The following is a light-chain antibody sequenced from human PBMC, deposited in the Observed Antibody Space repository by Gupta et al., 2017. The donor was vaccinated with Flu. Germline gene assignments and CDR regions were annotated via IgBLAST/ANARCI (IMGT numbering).Light chain of an antibody. CDR1: QSVSSS. CDR2: GAS. Sequence: EIVMTQSPATLSFSPGERATLSCRASQSVSSSLAWYQQKPGQAPRLLIYGASTRATGIPARFSGSGSGTEFTLTINSRQSEDFAVYYCQQYYNWPPWTFGQGTKVEIK. CDR3: QQYYNWPPWT. J-gene: IGKJ1*01. V-gene: IGKV3-15*01.